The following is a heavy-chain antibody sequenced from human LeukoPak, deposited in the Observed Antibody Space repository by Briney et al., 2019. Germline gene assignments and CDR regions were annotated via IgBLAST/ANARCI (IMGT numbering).Heavy chain of an antibody. D-gene: IGHD4-11*01. V-gene: IGHV1-3*01. CDR3: ARRYDYSNTHYYYYYMDV. J-gene: IGHJ6*03. CDR2: INAGNGNA. CDR1: GYTFTSYA. Sequence: ASVKVSCKASGYTFTSYAMHWVRRAPGQRLEWMGWINAGNGNAKYSQKFQDRVAITRDTSTSTAYMELSSLRSEDTAVYYCARRYDYSNTHYYYYYMDVWGKGTTVTVSS.